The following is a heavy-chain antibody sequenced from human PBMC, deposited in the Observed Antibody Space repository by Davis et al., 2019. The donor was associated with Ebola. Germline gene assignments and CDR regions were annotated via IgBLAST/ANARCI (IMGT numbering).Heavy chain of an antibody. D-gene: IGHD2-21*01. V-gene: IGHV4-30-4*08. Sequence: SQILSLTCAVYGGSLNGYYWSWIRQPPGKGLEWIGHIYYSGKTSYNPSLKSRVTISLDTSKNQFSLRLNSLTATDTAVYYCARLWISYSYFDYWGQGTLVPVSS. CDR1: GGSLNGYY. J-gene: IGHJ4*02. CDR2: IYYSGKT. CDR3: ARLWISYSYFDY.